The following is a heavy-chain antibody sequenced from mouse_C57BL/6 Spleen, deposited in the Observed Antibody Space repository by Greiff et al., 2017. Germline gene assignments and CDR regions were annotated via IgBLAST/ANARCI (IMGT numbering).Heavy chain of an antibody. CDR2: ISNGGGST. CDR1: GFTFSDYY. Sequence: DVQLVESGGGLVQPGGSLKLSCAASGFTFSDYYMYWVRQTPEKRLEWVAYISNGGGSTYYPDTVKGRFTISRDNAKNTLYLQMSRLKSEDTAMYYCARRAYGSSYVDYWGQGTTLTVSS. V-gene: IGHV5-12*01. CDR3: ARRAYGSSYVDY. D-gene: IGHD1-1*01. J-gene: IGHJ2*01.